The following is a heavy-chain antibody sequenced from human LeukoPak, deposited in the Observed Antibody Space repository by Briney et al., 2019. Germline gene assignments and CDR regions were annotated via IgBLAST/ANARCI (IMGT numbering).Heavy chain of an antibody. V-gene: IGHV3-23*01. CDR2: ISDSGGST. Sequence: PGGSLRLSCAASGFMFSTYAMSWVRQAPGKGLEWVSGISDSGGSTYYADSVKGRFTISRDNSKNTLYLQMNSLRAEDTAVYYCAKEGYDILTGASWYFDYWGQGTLVTVSS. CDR1: GFMFSTYA. CDR3: AKEGYDILTGASWYFDY. J-gene: IGHJ4*02. D-gene: IGHD3-9*01.